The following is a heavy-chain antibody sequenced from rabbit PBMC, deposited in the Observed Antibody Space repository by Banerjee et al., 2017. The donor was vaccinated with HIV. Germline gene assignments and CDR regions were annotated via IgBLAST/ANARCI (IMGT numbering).Heavy chain of an antibody. Sequence: VESGGDLVKPGASLTLTCTASGVSFNFNNYMCWVRQAPGKGLEWIACVDVGSSGFTYYASWAKGRFTISKTSSTTVTLQMTSLTAADTATYFCARDAASSFSSYGMDLWGPGTLVTVS. CDR3: ARDAASSFSSYGMDL. D-gene: IGHD8-1*01. CDR2: VDVGSSGFT. V-gene: IGHV1S40*01. J-gene: IGHJ6*01. CDR1: GVSFNFNNY.